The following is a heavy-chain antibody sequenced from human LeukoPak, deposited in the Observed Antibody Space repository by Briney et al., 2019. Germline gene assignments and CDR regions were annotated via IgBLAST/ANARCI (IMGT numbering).Heavy chain of an antibody. V-gene: IGHV1-2*02. Sequence: ASVKVSCKASGYTFTGYYMHWVRQAPGQGLEWMGWINPNSGGTNYAQKFQGRVTMTRDTSISTAYMELSRLRSDDMAVYYCARGKGEATPLGYWGQGTLVTVSS. CDR3: ARGKGEATPLGY. CDR1: GYTFTGYY. J-gene: IGHJ4*02. D-gene: IGHD3-16*01. CDR2: INPNSGGT.